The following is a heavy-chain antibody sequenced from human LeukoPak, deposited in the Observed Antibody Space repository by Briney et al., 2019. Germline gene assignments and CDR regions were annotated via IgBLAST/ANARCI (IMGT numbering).Heavy chain of an antibody. J-gene: IGHJ5*02. D-gene: IGHD3-9*01. CDR2: IIPILGIA. CDR1: GYTFTGYY. V-gene: IGHV1-69*04. CDR3: ARERGILTGYYENWFDP. Sequence: SVKVSCKASGYTFTGYYMHWVRQAPGQGLEWMGRIIPILGIANYAQKFQGRVTITADKSTSTAYMELSSLRSEDTAVYYCARERGILTGYYENWFDPWGQGTLVTVSS.